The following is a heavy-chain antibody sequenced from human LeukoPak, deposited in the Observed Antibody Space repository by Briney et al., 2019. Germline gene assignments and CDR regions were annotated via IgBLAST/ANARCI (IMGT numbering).Heavy chain of an antibody. Sequence: PGGSLRLSCAPSGFTFSSCWMSWVRQAPGKGLEWLAKIKQDGSEKYYVDSVKGRYTISRDNAKNSLYLQMNSLRAEDTAVYYCASRQYSSSWLYYYYGMDVWGKGTTVTVSS. CDR2: IKQDGSEK. J-gene: IGHJ6*04. D-gene: IGHD6-13*01. V-gene: IGHV3-7*03. CDR3: ASRQYSSSWLYYYYGMDV. CDR1: GFTFSSCW.